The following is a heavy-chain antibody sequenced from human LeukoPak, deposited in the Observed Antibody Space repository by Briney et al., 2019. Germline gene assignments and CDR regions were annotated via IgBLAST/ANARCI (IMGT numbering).Heavy chain of an antibody. Sequence: GGSLRLSCAASGFTFSSYAMRWVRQAPGKGLEWVAVISYGGSNKYYADSVKGRFTISRDNSKNTLYLQMNSLRAEYTAVYYCAKDGSGDGDNSGYYMDVWDQGTTVTVSS. D-gene: IGHD5-24*01. J-gene: IGHJ6*03. V-gene: IGHV3-30*01. CDR1: GFTFSSYA. CDR2: ISYGGSNK. CDR3: AKDGSGDGDNSGYYMDV.